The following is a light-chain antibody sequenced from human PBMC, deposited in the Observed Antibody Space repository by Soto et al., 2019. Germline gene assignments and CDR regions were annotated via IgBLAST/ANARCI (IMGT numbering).Light chain of an antibody. Sequence: DIQMTQSPSSLSASVGDRVTITCRASQAIRNDLGWYHQKPGKAPKRLIYSASNLLSGVPSRFSGSGSGTNFTLTISSLQPEDFGTYYCQQSYKTPHTFGQGTKLETK. J-gene: IGKJ2*01. CDR3: QQSYKTPHT. CDR2: SAS. CDR1: QAIRND. V-gene: IGKV1-39*01.